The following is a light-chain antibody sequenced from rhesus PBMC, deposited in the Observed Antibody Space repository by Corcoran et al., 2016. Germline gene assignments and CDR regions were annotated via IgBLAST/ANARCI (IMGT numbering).Light chain of an antibody. CDR2: KAS. Sequence: DIQMTQSTSSLSASVGDRVTITCRASENVNNYLNWYQQKPGKAPKLLTYKASTLQSGVPSRFSGSGSVTDYTFTISSLQPEDVATYYCQHGYGTPYSFGQGTKVEIK. J-gene: IGKJ2*01. CDR3: QHGYGTPYS. V-gene: IGKV1-74*01. CDR1: ENVNNY.